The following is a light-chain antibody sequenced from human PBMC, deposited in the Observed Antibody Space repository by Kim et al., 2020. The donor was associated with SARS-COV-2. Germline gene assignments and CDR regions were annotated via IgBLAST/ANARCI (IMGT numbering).Light chain of an antibody. CDR1: QSVSSNY. CDR2: GAS. V-gene: IGKV3-20*01. CDR3: QQYGNSPIT. J-gene: IGKJ5*01. Sequence: SPGEKATLSCRASQSVSSNYVAWYQQNPGQTPRLLIYGASSRATGIPDRFSGSGSGTDFTLTISRLEPEDFAVYYCQQYGNSPITFGQGTRLEIK.